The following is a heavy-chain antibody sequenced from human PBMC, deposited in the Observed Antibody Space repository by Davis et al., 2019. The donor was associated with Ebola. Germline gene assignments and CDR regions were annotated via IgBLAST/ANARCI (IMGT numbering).Heavy chain of an antibody. J-gene: IGHJ4*02. D-gene: IGHD1-26*01. CDR1: VFTFSSYS. V-gene: IGHV3-23*01. CDR2: FPGSGGGP. Sequence: GESLNISCAASVFTFSSYSMNWVRQAPGKGLEWVSTFPGSGGGPSYADSVKGRFTFSRDNSQSTLYLHMNSLRVEDTAIYYCAKHYSGSYCQDSWGQGTLVTVSS. CDR3: AKHYSGSYCQDS.